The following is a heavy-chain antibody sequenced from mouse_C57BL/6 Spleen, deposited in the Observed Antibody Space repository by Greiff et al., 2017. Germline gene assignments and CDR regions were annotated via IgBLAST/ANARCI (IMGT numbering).Heavy chain of an antibody. D-gene: IGHD1-1*01. J-gene: IGHJ3*01. CDR3: ARSLGLYGSTPCAY. CDR1: GYTFTDYY. CDR2: INPNNGGT. V-gene: IGHV1-26*01. Sequence: VQLQQSGPELVKPGASVKISCKASGYTFTDYYMNWVKQSHGQSLEWIGDINPNNGGTSYTQKFKGKATLTVDKSSSTAYMELRSLTSEDSAVDYCARSLGLYGSTPCAYWGQGTLVTVSA.